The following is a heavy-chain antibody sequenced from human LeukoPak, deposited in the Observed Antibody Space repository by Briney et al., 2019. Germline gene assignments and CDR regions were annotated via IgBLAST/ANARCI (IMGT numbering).Heavy chain of an antibody. CDR2: ISGSGGST. D-gene: IGHD4-17*01. CDR3: AKETTVINHR. CDR1: GFTFRSYA. J-gene: IGHJ4*02. V-gene: IGHV3-23*01. Sequence: GGSLRLSCAASGFTFRSYAMRWVRQAPGKGLEGVSAISGSGGSTYYADSVKGGFTISRDNSKNTLYLQMNSLRAEDTAVYYCAKETTVINHRWGQGTLVTVSS.